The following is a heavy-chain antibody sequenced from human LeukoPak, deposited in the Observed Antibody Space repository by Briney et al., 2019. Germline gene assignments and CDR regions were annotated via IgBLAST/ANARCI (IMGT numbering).Heavy chain of an antibody. D-gene: IGHD6-19*01. CDR2: ISSSSSYI. Sequence: PGGSLRLSCAASGFTFSSYSMNWVRQAPGKGLDWVSSISSSSSYIYYADSVKGRFTISRDNAKNSLYLQMNSLRAEDTAVYYCAREYSSGWGPSYYFDYWGQGTLVTVSS. J-gene: IGHJ4*02. V-gene: IGHV3-21*01. CDR1: GFTFSSYS. CDR3: AREYSSGWGPSYYFDY.